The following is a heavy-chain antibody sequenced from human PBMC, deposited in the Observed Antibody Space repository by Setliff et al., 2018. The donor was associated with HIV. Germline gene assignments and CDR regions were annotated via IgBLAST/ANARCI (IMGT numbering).Heavy chain of an antibody. J-gene: IGHJ3*01. CDR2: IYRGGTT. D-gene: IGHD2-21*01. CDR3: ARVGDTRDGAFDV. CDR1: GFSVSNNY. Sequence: GGSLRLSCAASGFSVSNNYMSWVRQAPGKGLEWVSVIYRGGTTHYADSVKGRFTISRDSSKNTLNLQMNSLTAEDTAVYHCARVGDTRDGAFDVWGQGTMVTVSS. V-gene: IGHV3-53*01.